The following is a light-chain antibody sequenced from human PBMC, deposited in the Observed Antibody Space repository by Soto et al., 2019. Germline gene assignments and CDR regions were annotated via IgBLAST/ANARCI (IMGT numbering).Light chain of an antibody. V-gene: IGLV2-23*02. CDR3: CSYAGYTTYV. J-gene: IGLJ7*01. CDR1: SSDVGSYNL. Sequence: QSALTQPASVSGSPGQSITISCTGTSSDVGSYNLVSWYQQHPGKAPKLMIYEVSKRPSGVSNRFSGSRSGNTASLTISGLQAEDEANYYCCSYAGYTTYVFGTGTQLTVL. CDR2: EVS.